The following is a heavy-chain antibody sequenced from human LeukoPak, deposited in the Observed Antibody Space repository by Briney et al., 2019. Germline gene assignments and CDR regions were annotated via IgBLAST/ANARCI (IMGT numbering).Heavy chain of an antibody. CDR3: AIGTYKWTNFDY. J-gene: IGHJ4*02. CDR2: IYHSGST. CDR1: GYSISSSSY. D-gene: IGHD1-1*01. V-gene: IGHV4-61*01. Sequence: PSETLSLTCAVSGYSISSSSYWSWIRQPPGKGLEWIGFIYHSGSTNYNPSLKSRVTMSVDTSKNQFSLNLSSVTAADTAVYYCAIGTYKWTNFDYWGQGTLVSVSS.